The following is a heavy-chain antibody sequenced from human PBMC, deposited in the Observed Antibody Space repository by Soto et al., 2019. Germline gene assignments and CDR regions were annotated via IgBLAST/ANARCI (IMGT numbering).Heavy chain of an antibody. J-gene: IGHJ4*02. D-gene: IGHD1-26*01. V-gene: IGHV3-7*04. CDR3: SGGVGDAF. CDR2: INQDGSEK. Sequence: EVHLVESGGGLVQTGGSLRLSCAIFESTVSRDWMNWVRQAPGKGLEWVAHINQDGSEKYYVDSVKGRFTSSRDNAKKSLYLQMNSLRPAVTAMYYCSGGVGDAFWGQGTLVTVSS. CDR1: ESTVSRDW.